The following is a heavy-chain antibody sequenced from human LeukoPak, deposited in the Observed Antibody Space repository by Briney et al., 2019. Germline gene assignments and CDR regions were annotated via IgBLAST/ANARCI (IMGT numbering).Heavy chain of an antibody. CDR3: ARLSTVYRPTAFDF. CDR2: IFYSGTT. D-gene: IGHD5/OR15-5a*01. V-gene: IGHV4-39*01. Sequence: SQTLSLTCTVSGGSISSSNYYWGWIRQTPGKGLECIGNIFYSGTTYYNPSLESRVTMYVDTSKNQFSLKLSSVSAADTAVYYCARLSTVYRPTAFDFWGQGTMVTVSS. CDR1: GGSISSSNYY. J-gene: IGHJ3*01.